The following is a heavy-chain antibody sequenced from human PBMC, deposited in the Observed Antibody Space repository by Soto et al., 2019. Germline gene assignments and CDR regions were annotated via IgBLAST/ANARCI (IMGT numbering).Heavy chain of an antibody. J-gene: IGHJ5*02. Sequence: PSETLSLTCTDPGGSISSNSYYWGWIRQPSGKGLEWIGSIYYSGSTYYNPSLKSRVTISVDTSKNQFSLKLSSVTAADTAVYYCARHRIAAAVAYNWFDPWGQGTLVTVSS. V-gene: IGHV4-39*01. CDR1: GGSISSNSYY. CDR2: IYYSGST. CDR3: ARHRIAAAVAYNWFDP. D-gene: IGHD6-13*01.